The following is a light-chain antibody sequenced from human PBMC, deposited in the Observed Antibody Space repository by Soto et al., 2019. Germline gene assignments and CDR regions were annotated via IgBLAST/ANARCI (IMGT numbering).Light chain of an antibody. CDR1: QNINND. Sequence: EIVLTQSPATLSVSPGEIATLSCRASQNINNDYLAWYQQKPGQAPRLLIYGISTRAPGVPARFSGSGSGTEFTLSITSLQSEDFAVYSCQQYSQWPITFGQGTRLEIK. J-gene: IGKJ5*01. CDR3: QQYSQWPIT. CDR2: GIS. V-gene: IGKV3-15*01.